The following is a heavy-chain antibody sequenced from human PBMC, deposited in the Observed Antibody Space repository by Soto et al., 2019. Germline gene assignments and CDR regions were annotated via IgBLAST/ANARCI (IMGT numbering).Heavy chain of an antibody. D-gene: IGHD2-15*01. CDR3: ARATPYCSGGSCPPTPDRDYYYYQDV. CDR1: GFTFSSYD. V-gene: IGHV3-13*01. J-gene: IGHJ6*03. CDR2: IGTAGDT. Sequence: EVQLVESGGGLVQPGGSLRLSCAASGFTFSSYDMHWVRQATGKGLEWVSAIGTAGDTYYPGSVKGRFTISRENANNFLYLSMNSLRAGDTGLYYCARATPYCSGGSCPPTPDRDYYYYQDVWGKGTTVTVSS.